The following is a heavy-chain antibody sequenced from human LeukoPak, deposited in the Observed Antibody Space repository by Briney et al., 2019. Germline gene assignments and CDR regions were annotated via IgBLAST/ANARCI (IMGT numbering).Heavy chain of an antibody. CDR2: INPNSGGT. CDR3: ARDPPERYYGMDV. D-gene: IGHD6-25*01. V-gene: IGHV1-2*02. Sequence: ASVKVSCKASGYTFTGYYMHWVRQAPGQGLEWMGWINPNSGGTNYAQKFQGRVTMTRDTSISTAYMELSRLRSDDTAVYYCARDPPERYYGMDVWGQGTTVTVSS. CDR1: GYTFTGYY. J-gene: IGHJ6*02.